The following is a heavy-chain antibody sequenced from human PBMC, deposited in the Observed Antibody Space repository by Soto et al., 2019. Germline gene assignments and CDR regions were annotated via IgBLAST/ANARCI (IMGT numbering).Heavy chain of an antibody. J-gene: IGHJ5*02. CDR2: IDHSGGST. V-gene: IGHV3-23*01. D-gene: IGHD6-19*01. CDR1: GFTFSNYA. Sequence: EVQLLESGGGLVQPGGSLRLSCAASGFTFSNYAMSWVRQAPGKGLEWVSGIDHSGGSTFYADSVKGRFTISRDNSKNTLYLQMNSLRAEDTAVYYCANLYSSCGKEWFDPWGHGTLVTVSS. CDR3: ANLYSSCGKEWFDP.